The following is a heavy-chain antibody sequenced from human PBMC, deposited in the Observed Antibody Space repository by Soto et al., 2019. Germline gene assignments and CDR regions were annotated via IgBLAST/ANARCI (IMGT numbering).Heavy chain of an antibody. D-gene: IGHD1-26*01. CDR2: YDPEEHKI. CDR3: ATVFGGNYHDYFDK. CDR1: GYILRDLS. J-gene: IGHJ4*02. V-gene: IGHV1-24*01. Sequence: ASVKVSCKVSGYILRDLSMHWVRQAPGKGLEWMGGYDPEEHKIVYAQKFQGRVTMTEDTSTDTAYMELSSLRSDDTAVYYCATVFGGNYHDYFDKWSQGPLVTVSS.